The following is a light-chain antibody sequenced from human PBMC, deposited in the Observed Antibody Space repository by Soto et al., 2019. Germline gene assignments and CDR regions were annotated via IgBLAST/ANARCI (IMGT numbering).Light chain of an antibody. CDR2: ATS. CDR1: QSVDSNV. J-gene: IGKJ1*01. Sequence: EVVLTQSPGTLSLSPGERATLSCRANQSVDSNVLAWNQQKPGHAPRLLIYATSTRATGIPDRFSGSGSGTDFTLTISRLAPEDFAVYYCQKYGRSPGWTFGRGPKVEV. CDR3: QKYGRSPGWT. V-gene: IGKV3-20*01.